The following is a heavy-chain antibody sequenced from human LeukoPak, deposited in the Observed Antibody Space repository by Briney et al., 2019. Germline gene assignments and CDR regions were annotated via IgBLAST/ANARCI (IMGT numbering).Heavy chain of an antibody. CDR3: ARDGIAVAGTDY. CDR2: ISSSSSYI. D-gene: IGHD6-19*01. Sequence: PGGSLRLSCAASGFTFSSYSTNWVRQAPGKGLEWVSSISSSSSYIYYADSVKGRFTISRDNAKNSLYLQMNSLRAEDTAVYYCARDGIAVAGTDYWGQGTLVTVSS. V-gene: IGHV3-21*01. CDR1: GFTFSSYS. J-gene: IGHJ4*02.